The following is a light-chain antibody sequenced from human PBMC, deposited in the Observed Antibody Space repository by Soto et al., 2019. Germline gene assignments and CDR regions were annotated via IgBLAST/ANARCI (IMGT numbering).Light chain of an antibody. CDR1: QSVNDK. V-gene: IGKV3-15*01. J-gene: IGKJ3*01. CDR3: QQYNDWSPFT. Sequence: EVVMTQSPATLSVSPGERATLSCRASQSVNDKVAWFQQKPGQAPRLLIIGASTTATGVPARFSGSGSGREFTLTISSLQSEDFAFYYCQQYNDWSPFTFGPGTKVDIK. CDR2: GAS.